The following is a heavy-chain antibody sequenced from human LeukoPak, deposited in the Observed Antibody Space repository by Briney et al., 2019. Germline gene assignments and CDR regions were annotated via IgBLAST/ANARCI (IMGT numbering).Heavy chain of an antibody. Sequence: GGSLRLSCAASGFTFSTYWMSWVGQAPGKGLEWVANIKQDGREMYYVDSVKGRFTISRDNAKNSLYLQMNSLRVEDTAVYYCLRDEKQLVTPQFDYWGQGTLVTVSS. CDR3: LRDEKQLVTPQFDY. J-gene: IGHJ4*02. D-gene: IGHD6-6*01. CDR1: GFTFSTYW. V-gene: IGHV3-7*01. CDR2: IKQDGREM.